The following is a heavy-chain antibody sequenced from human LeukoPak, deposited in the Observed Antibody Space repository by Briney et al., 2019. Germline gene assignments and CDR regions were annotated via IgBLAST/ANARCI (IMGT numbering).Heavy chain of an antibody. D-gene: IGHD3-22*01. J-gene: IGHJ4*02. CDR2: INHSGST. CDR3: ARGPDYYDSSGYYYAFFDY. Sequence: SETLSLTCAVYGGSFSGYYWSWFRQPPGKGLEWIGEINHSGSTNYNPSLKSRVTISVDTSKNQFSLKLSSVTAADTAVYYCARGPDYYDSSGYYYAFFDYWGQGTLVTVSS. V-gene: IGHV4-34*01. CDR1: GGSFSGYY.